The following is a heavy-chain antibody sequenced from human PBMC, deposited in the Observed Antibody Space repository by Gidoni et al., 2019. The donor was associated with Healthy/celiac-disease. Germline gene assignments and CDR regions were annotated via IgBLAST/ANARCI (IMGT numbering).Heavy chain of an antibody. CDR2: ISGNGGST. D-gene: IGHD6-19*01. CDR1: GFTFSSYA. Sequence: EVQLLESGGGLVQPGGSLRLSCAASGFTFSSYAMSWVRQDPGKGLEWVSAISGNGGSTYYADSVKGRFTISRDNSKNTLYLQMNSLRAEDTAVYYCAKVPVRIAVAGTEFDYWGQGTLVTVSS. V-gene: IGHV3-23*01. CDR3: AKVPVRIAVAGTEFDY. J-gene: IGHJ4*02.